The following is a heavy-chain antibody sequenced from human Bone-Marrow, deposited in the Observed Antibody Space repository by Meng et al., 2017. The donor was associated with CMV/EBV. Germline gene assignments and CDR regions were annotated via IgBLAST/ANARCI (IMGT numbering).Heavy chain of an antibody. Sequence: GESLKISCAASGFTFSSYWMSWVRQAPGKGLEWVANIKQDGSEKYYVDSVKGRFTISRDNAKNSLYLQMNSLRAEDTAVYYCSVDIVSRFDYWGQGTLVTVSS. CDR2: IKQDGSEK. J-gene: IGHJ4*02. CDR3: SVDIVSRFDY. D-gene: IGHD5/OR15-5a*01. CDR1: GFTFSSYW. V-gene: IGHV3-7*01.